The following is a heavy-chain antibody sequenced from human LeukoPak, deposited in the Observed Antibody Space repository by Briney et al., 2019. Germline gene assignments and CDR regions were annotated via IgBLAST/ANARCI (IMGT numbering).Heavy chain of an antibody. J-gene: IGHJ4*02. CDR1: GGTFSSYA. CDR2: IISIFGTA. D-gene: IGHD1-1*01. Sequence: SVKVSCKASGGTFSSYAISWVRQAPGQGLEWMGRIISIFGTANYAKKFQGRVTITTDESTSTAYMELSSLRSEDTAVYYCARERVTTDFDYWGQGTLVTVSS. CDR3: ARERVTTDFDY. V-gene: IGHV1-69*05.